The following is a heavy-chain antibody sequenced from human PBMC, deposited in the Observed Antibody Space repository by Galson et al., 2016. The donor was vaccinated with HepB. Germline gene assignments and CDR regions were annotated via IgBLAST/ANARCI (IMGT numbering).Heavy chain of an antibody. CDR2: IYNSGRT. Sequence: TLSLTCTVSGGSISSGGYYWSWIRQHPGKGLEWIGHIYNSGRTYYNPSLKRRVTISVDTSKNQFSLKLNSVTAADTAVYYCARDIRRGGTSRHSCFDPWGQGTLVTVSS. CDR3: ARDIRRGGTSRHSCFDP. CDR1: GGSISSGGYY. J-gene: IGHJ5*02. D-gene: IGHD1-26*01. V-gene: IGHV4-31*03.